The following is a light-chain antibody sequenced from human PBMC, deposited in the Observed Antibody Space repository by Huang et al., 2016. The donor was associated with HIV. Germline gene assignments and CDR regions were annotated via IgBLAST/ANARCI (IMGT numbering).Light chain of an antibody. CDR1: QSLVYGDGDTY. Sequence: DVVMTQSPLSLPVTLGQPASISCRSSQSLVYGDGDTYLGWFQQRPGQSPRRLIYKVSIRDSGVPDRFSGTGSGTDFTLKISRVEAEDVGLYYCMQGAHWPFTFGPGTKVEIK. V-gene: IGKV2-30*01. J-gene: IGKJ3*01. CDR2: KVS. CDR3: MQGAHWPFT.